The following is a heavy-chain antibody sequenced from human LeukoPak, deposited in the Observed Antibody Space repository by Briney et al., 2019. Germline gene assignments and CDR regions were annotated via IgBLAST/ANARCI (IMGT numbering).Heavy chain of an antibody. CDR2: INPNSGGT. Sequence: ASVKVSCKASGYTFTGYYMHWVRQAPGQGLEWMGWINPNSGGTNYAQKFQGRVTMTRDTSISTAYMELSRLRSDDTAVYYCARDPETRYCSGGSCYGWFDPWGQGTLVTVSS. V-gene: IGHV1-2*02. CDR3: ARDPETRYCSGGSCYGWFDP. CDR1: GYTFTGYY. D-gene: IGHD2-15*01. J-gene: IGHJ5*02.